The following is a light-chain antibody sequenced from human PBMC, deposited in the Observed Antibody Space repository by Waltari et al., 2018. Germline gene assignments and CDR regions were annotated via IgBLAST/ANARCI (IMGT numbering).Light chain of an antibody. J-gene: IGKJ5*01. V-gene: IGKV2-30*01. Sequence: DVGLTQSPLSLPVTLGQPASISCRSSQSLVYTDGISYLNWFHQRPGQAPRRLIYKVFNRDSGVPDRFSGSGSGTDFTLMISSVEADDVGVYFCMQATHWPVTFGQGTRLEIK. CDR2: KVF. CDR1: QSLVYTDGISY. CDR3: MQATHWPVT.